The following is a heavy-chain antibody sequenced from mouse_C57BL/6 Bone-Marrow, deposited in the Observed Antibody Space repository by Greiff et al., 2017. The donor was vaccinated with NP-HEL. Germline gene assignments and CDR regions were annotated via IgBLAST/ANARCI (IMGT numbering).Heavy chain of an antibody. CDR2: IDPSDSYT. D-gene: IGHD1-1*01. Sequence: QVQLQQPGAELVKPGASVKLSCKASGYTFTSYWMQWVKQRPGQGLEWIGEIDPSDSYTNYNQKFKGKATLTVDTSSSTAYMQLSSLTSEDSAVYYCARDYYGSSCLWFAYWGQGTLVTVSA. V-gene: IGHV1-50*01. CDR1: GYTFTSYW. J-gene: IGHJ3*01. CDR3: ARDYYGSSCLWFAY.